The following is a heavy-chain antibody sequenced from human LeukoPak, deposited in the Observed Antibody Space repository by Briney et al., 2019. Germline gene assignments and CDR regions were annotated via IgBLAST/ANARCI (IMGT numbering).Heavy chain of an antibody. D-gene: IGHD3-22*01. CDR3: ARVNHYYDSSGPYYFDY. Sequence: SETLSLTCTVSGGSISSGGYYWSWIRQHPGKGLEWIGYIYYSGSTYYNPSLKSRVTISVDTSKNQFSLKLSSVTAADTAVYYCARVNHYYDSSGPYYFDYWGQGTLVTVSS. CDR1: GGSISSGGYY. CDR2: IYYSGST. V-gene: IGHV4-31*03. J-gene: IGHJ4*02.